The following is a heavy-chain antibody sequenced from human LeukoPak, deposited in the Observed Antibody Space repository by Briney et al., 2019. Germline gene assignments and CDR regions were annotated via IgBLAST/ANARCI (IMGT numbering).Heavy chain of an antibody. CDR1: GFTFTSSA. CDR3: AVAPCSGGSCHPFDY. D-gene: IGHD2-15*01. Sequence: SVKVSCKASGFTFTSSAMQWVRQARGQRLEWTGWIVVGSGNTNYAQKFQERVTITRDMSTSTAYMELSSLRSEDTAVYYCAVAPCSGGSCHPFDYWGQGTLVTVSS. J-gene: IGHJ4*02. CDR2: IVVGSGNT. V-gene: IGHV1-58*02.